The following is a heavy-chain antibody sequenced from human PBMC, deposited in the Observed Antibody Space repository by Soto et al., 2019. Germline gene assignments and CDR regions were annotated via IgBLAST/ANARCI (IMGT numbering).Heavy chain of an antibody. J-gene: IGHJ2*01. CDR3: ARVGYYDSSGYPDWYFDL. Sequence: GQGLEWMGIINPSGGSTSYAQKFQGRVTMTRDTSTSTVYMELSSLRSEDTAVYYCARVGYYDSSGYPDWYFDLWGRGTLVTV. V-gene: IGHV1-46*01. CDR2: INPSGGST. D-gene: IGHD3-22*01.